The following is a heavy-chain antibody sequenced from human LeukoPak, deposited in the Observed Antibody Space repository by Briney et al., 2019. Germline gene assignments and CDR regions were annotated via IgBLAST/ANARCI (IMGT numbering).Heavy chain of an antibody. J-gene: IGHJ4*02. D-gene: IGHD1-26*01. V-gene: IGHV1-46*01. CDR2: INPSGGST. CDR1: GYSLTVYY. CDR3: AREVGATVDY. Sequence: GASVKVSCKASGYSLTVYYVHWVRQVPGQGLEWMGIINPSGGSTSYAQKFQGRVTMTRDMSTSTVYMELSSLRSEDTAVYYCAREVGATVDYWGQGTLVTVSS.